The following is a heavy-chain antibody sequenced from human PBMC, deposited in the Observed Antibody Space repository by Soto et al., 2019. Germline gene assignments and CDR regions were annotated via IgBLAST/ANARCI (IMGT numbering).Heavy chain of an antibody. J-gene: IGHJ4*02. CDR1: GGTFSSYA. CDR2: IIPIFGTA. D-gene: IGHD6-13*01. Sequence: QVQLVQSGAEVKKPGSSVKVSCKASGGTFSSYAISWVRQAPGQGHEWMGGIIPIFGTANYAQKFQGRVTITADESTSTDYMELSSITSEDTAVYSCAGDEGTGIAEASVEYEGQETLVTVSS. V-gene: IGHV1-69*01. CDR3: AGDEGTGIAEASVEY.